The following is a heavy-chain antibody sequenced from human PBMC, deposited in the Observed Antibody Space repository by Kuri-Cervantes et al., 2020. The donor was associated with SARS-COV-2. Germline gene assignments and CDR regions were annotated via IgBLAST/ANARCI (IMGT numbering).Heavy chain of an antibody. CDR2: IRYDGSNK. CDR1: GFTFSSYG. V-gene: IGHV3-30*02. Sequence: LSLTCAASGFTFSSYGMHWVRQAPGKGLEWVAFIRYDGSNKYYADSVKGRFTISRDNSKNTLYLQMNSLRAEDTAVYYCAKEDYDYVWGSYRYTGSGFGYWGQGTLVTVSS. J-gene: IGHJ4*02. CDR3: AKEDYDYVWGSYRYTGSGFGY. D-gene: IGHD3-16*02.